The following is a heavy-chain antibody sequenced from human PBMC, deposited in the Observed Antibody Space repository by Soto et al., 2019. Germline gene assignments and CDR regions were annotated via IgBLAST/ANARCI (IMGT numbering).Heavy chain of an antibody. V-gene: IGHV3-21*01. CDR1: GFTFSSYW. CDR2: ISSSSSYI. CDR3: ARYYDFWSGFDAFDI. Sequence: PGGSLRLSCAASGFTFSSYWMNWVRQAPGKGLEWVSSISSSSSYIYYADSVKGRFTISRDNAKNSLYLQMNSLRAEDTAVYYCARYYDFWSGFDAFDIWGQGTMVTVSS. J-gene: IGHJ3*02. D-gene: IGHD3-3*01.